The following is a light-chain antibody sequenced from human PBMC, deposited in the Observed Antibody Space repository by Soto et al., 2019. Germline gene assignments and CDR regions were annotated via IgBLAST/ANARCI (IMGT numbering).Light chain of an antibody. J-gene: IGKJ1*01. CDR2: KAS. CDR3: QQYNSYSGT. Sequence: DIQMTQSPSTLSASVGDRVTITCRASQSISSWLAWYQQKPGKAPKLLIYKASSLESGVRSRFSSSGSGTEFPLTISSLPPDDFAPYYCQQYNSYSGTFGQGSKVESK. V-gene: IGKV1-5*03. CDR1: QSISSW.